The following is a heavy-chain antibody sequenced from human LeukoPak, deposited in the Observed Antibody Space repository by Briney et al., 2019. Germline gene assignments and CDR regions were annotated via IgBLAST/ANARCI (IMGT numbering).Heavy chain of an antibody. V-gene: IGHV3-23*01. J-gene: IGHJ6*03. CDR2: ISGSGGST. Sequence: GGSLRLSCAASGFTFSSYAMSWVRQAPGKGLEWVSAISGSGGSTYYADSVKGRFTISRDTSKNTLYLQMSSLRAEDTAVYHCTKNPSVTYFYNYMDVWGKGTTVIVSS. CDR1: GFTFSSYA. CDR3: TKNPSVTYFYNYMDV. D-gene: IGHD4-17*01.